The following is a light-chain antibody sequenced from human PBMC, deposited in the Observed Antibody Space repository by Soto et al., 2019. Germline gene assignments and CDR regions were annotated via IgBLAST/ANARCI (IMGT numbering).Light chain of an antibody. CDR2: DDD. V-gene: IGLV3-21*02. CDR1: NIVGYN. J-gene: IGLJ1*01. Sequence: SYELTQPPSVSVAPGRAARVTCGGSNIVGYNVQWYQQKPGQAPVLVVYDDDVRPSGIPDRFSGSKSGTSATLGITGFQTGDEADYYCGSWDSSLSAYVFGTGTKVTVL. CDR3: GSWDSSLSAYV.